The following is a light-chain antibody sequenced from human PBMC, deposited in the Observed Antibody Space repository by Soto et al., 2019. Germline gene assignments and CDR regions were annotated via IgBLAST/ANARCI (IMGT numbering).Light chain of an antibody. CDR1: QTISSW. CDR2: KAS. Sequence: DIQMTQSPSTLSGSVGDRVTITCRASQTISSWLAWYQQKPGKAPKLLIYKASTLKSGVPSRFSGSGSGTEFPLTISSLQPDDFANYYCQHYNSYSEAFGQGPKVELK. J-gene: IGKJ1*01. V-gene: IGKV1-5*03. CDR3: QHYNSYSEA.